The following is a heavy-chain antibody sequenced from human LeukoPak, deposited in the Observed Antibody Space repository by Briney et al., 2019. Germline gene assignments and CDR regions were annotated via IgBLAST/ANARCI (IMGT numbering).Heavy chain of an antibody. CDR3: AKGDTAMVYNWFDP. CDR2: ISWNSGSI. CDR1: GFTFDDYA. D-gene: IGHD5-18*01. V-gene: IGHV3-9*01. J-gene: IGHJ5*02. Sequence: GGSLRLSCAASGFTFDDYAMHWVRQAPGKGLEWVSGISWNSGSIGYADSVKGRFTIPRDNAKNSLYLQMNSLRAEDTALYYCAKGDTAMVYNWFDPWGQGTLVTVSS.